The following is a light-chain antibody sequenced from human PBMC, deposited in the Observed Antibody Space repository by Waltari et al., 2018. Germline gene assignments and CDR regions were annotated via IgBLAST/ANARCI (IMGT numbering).Light chain of an antibody. V-gene: IGLV2-11*01. CDR3: CAFAATPL. J-gene: IGLJ3*02. CDR1: GGAVPGSSY. CDR2: DIY. Sequence: QSALTQPRSVPGSPGQSGTIPCTGTGGAVPGSSYVSWYQQPPVKAPKLIIYDIYKRPSGVPDRFSGSKSDNTASLTISGLQAEDEADFFCCAFAATPLFGGGTKLTVL.